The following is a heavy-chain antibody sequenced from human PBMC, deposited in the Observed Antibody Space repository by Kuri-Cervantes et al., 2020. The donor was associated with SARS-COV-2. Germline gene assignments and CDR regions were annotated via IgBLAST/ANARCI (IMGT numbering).Heavy chain of an antibody. J-gene: IGHJ5*02. CDR3: ARARQGSSWYPYWFDP. D-gene: IGHD6-13*01. CDR2: ISTYNGNT. Sequence: ASVKVSCKASGYTFTSYGISWVRQAPGRGLEWVGWISTYNGNTNYAQILQGRISLTTDTSTSTAYMELRSLRSHDSAVYFCARARQGSSWYPYWFDPWGQGTLVTVSS. CDR1: GYTFTSYG. V-gene: IGHV1-18*01.